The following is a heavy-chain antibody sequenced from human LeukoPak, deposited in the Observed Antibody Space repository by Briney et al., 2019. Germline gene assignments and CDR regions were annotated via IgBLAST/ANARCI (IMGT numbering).Heavy chain of an antibody. J-gene: IGHJ6*02. CDR1: GFTFSSYA. D-gene: IGHD6-6*01. CDR2: ISGSGGST. CDR3: AKVLAARYYYYYGMDV. V-gene: IGHV3-23*01. Sequence: PGGSLRLSCAASGFTFSSYAMSWVRQAPGKGLEWVSAISGSGGSTYYADSVKGRFTISRDNSKNTLYLQMNSLRVEDTAVYYCAKVLAARYYYYYGMDVWGQGTTVTVSS.